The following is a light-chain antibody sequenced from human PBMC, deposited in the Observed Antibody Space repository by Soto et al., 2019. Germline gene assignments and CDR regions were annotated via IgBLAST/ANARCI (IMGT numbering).Light chain of an antibody. CDR2: KAS. V-gene: IGKV1-5*03. CDR3: LQYNHYPLT. CDR1: QTINSW. J-gene: IGKJ4*01. Sequence: DIQMTQSPSTLSASVGDRVTVTCRASQTINSWLASYQQRPGKGPKLLIHKASTLEGGVPSRFSGSASGTEFTLTISSLQPDDFATYYCLQYNHYPLTFGGGTRVEI.